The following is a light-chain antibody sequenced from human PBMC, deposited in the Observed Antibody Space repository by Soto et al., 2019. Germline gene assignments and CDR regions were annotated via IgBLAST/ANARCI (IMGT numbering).Light chain of an antibody. V-gene: IGLV2-8*01. CDR1: SSDVGGYNY. CDR3: SSFAGGFYWV. CDR2: EVS. J-gene: IGLJ2*01. Sequence: QSALTQPPSASGSPGQSVTISCTGTSSDVGGYNYVSWYQQHPGKAPKLMIYEVSKRPSGVPDRFSGSKSGNTASLTVSGLQAEDEADYYCSSFAGGFYWVFGGGTKLTVL.